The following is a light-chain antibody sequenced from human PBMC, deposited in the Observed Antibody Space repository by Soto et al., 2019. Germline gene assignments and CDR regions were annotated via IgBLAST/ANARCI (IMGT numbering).Light chain of an antibody. CDR1: QDISNY. CDR3: QHYHTYPWT. CDR2: AAS. Sequence: AIRMTQSPSSLSASTGDRVTITCRASQDISNYLVWYQQKPGKAPKVLIHAASTLQGGVSSRFSGSGSGTEFTLTINSLQSEDFATYYCQHYHTYPWTFGQGTKVEV. J-gene: IGKJ1*01. V-gene: IGKV1-8*01.